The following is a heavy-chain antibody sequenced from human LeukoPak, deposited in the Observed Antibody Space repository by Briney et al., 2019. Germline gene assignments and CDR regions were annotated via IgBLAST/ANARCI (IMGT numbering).Heavy chain of an antibody. CDR2: SRNKANSYTT. V-gene: IGHV3-72*01. D-gene: IGHD1-1*01. CDR1: GPTFSDHF. CDR3: ASSRANWNDLVY. Sequence: QPGGSLRLSCAVSGPTFSDHFRDWVRQAPGKGLEWVGRSRNKANSYTTAYAASVQGRFTISRDGSENSLYLQMNSLKSEDTAVYYCASSRANWNDLVYWGHGTLVTVSS. J-gene: IGHJ4*01.